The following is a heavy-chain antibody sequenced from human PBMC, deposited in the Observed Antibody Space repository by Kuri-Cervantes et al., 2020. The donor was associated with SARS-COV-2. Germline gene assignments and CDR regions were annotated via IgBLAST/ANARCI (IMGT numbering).Heavy chain of an antibody. D-gene: IGHD6-6*01. CDR1: GYKFTNYW. J-gene: IGHJ4*02. CDR2: IYPGDSDT. V-gene: IGHV5-51*01. Sequence: GESLKISCKGSGYKFTNYWIGWVRQMPGKGLEWMGIIYPGDSDTRYSPSFQGQVTISADKSISTAYLQWSSLKASDTAMYYCARRPISSSSGIDYWGQGTLVTVSS. CDR3: ARRPISSSSGIDY.